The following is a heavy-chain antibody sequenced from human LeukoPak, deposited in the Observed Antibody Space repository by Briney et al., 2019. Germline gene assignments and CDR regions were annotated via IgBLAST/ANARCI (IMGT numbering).Heavy chain of an antibody. J-gene: IGHJ6*02. D-gene: IGHD2-15*01. V-gene: IGHV3-30*18. CDR1: GFTFSSYG. CDR2: ISYDGSNK. Sequence: GGSLRLSCAASGFTFSSYGMHWVRQAPGKGLEWVAVISYDGSNKYYADSVKGRFTISRDNSKNTLYLQMNSLRAEDTAVYYCANSGSMDVWGQGTTVTVSS. CDR3: ANSGSMDV.